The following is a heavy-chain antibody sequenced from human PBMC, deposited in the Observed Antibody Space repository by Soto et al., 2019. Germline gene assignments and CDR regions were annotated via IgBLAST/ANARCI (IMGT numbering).Heavy chain of an antibody. CDR3: VRRTEGKEGYSY. CDR1: GGTFCTYG. Sequence: QVQLVQSGAEVKKPGSSVKVSCQVSGGTFCTYGLGWVRQAPGQGLEWMGAIIPFVGTANYAQKFRDRVTITADRSTTTTYMEVKSLTLEDTAVYYCVRRTEGKEGYSYWGQGTLVSVS. V-gene: IGHV1-69*06. CDR2: IIPFVGTA. D-gene: IGHD1-26*01. J-gene: IGHJ4*02.